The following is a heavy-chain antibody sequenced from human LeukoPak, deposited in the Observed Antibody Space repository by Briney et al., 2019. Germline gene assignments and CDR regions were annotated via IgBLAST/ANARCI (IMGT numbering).Heavy chain of an antibody. CDR1: GGTVTSYA. Sequence: GSPVKVSCNASGGTVTSYAIIWVRRSPGQGLEWMGRIIPILSIANYGQKFQGRVKITANKSTSKSYMELSSLRSEDTAVYYCASEEGAIAAAGTVYIWFDPWGQGTLVTVSS. J-gene: IGHJ5*02. CDR3: ASEEGAIAAAGTVYIWFDP. V-gene: IGHV1-69*04. D-gene: IGHD6-13*01. CDR2: IIPILSIA.